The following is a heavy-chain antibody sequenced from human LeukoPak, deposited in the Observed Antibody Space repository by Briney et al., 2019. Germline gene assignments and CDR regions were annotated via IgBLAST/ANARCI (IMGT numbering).Heavy chain of an antibody. CDR2: IDPSDSYT. J-gene: IGHJ3*02. D-gene: IGHD6-13*01. Sequence: GESLKISCKSSGYSFTSYWISWVRQMPGKGLEWMGRIDPSDSYTNYSPSFQGHVTISADKSISTAYLQWSSLKASDTTMYYCARQGSSFDAFDTWGQGTMVTVSS. V-gene: IGHV5-10-1*01. CDR3: ARQGSSFDAFDT. CDR1: GYSFTSYW.